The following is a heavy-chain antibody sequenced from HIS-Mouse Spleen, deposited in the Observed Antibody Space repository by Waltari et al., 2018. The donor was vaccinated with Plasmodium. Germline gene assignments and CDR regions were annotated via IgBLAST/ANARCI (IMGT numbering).Heavy chain of an antibody. Sequence: QVQLQQWGAGLLKPSETLSLTCAVYGGSFSGYYWSWIRQPPGKGLEWIGEINHSGSTNSNPSLKSRVTISVDTTKNQFSLKLSSVTAAETAVYYCARGRVLGTSSGYFDLWGRGTLVTVSS. CDR2: INHSGST. CDR1: GGSFSGYY. D-gene: IGHD3-10*01. CDR3: ARGRVLGTSSGYFDL. V-gene: IGHV4-34*01. J-gene: IGHJ2*01.